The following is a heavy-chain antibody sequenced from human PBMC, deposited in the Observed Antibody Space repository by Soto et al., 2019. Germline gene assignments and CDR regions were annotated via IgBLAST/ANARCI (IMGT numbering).Heavy chain of an antibody. CDR3: ALGSWSAETFES. CDR2: IIPILAIT. Sequence: QVQLVQSGAEVKKPGSSVKVSCKASGGTFNIYTIIWVRQAPGQGLEWMGRIIPILAITNYAQRFQDRVTITADTSTSTAYMDLSSLTSEDTAVYYCALGSWSAETFESWGQGTLVTVSS. J-gene: IGHJ3*02. V-gene: IGHV1-69*02. CDR1: GGTFNIYT. D-gene: IGHD6-13*01.